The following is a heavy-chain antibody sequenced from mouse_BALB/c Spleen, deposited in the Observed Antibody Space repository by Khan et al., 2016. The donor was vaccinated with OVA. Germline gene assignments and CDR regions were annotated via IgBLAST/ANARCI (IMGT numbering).Heavy chain of an antibody. D-gene: IGHD2-10*01. J-gene: IGHJ4*01. CDR1: GYTFTSFG. Sequence: QIQLVQSGPELKKPGETVKISCKASGYTFTSFGMNWVKQAPGKGLEWMGWINTYTGEPTYSDDFKGRFAFSLETSASTAYLQINNHKNEDTATYYCARPAYFSYTMAYWGQGTSVTVSS. CDR3: ARPAYFSYTMAY. CDR2: INTYTGEP. V-gene: IGHV9-3-1*01.